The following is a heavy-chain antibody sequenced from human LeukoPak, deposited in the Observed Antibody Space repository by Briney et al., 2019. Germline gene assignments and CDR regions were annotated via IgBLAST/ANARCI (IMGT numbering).Heavy chain of an antibody. CDR2: IIPIFGTA. Sequence: PTASVNVSCKASGGTFSSYAISWVRQAPGQGLEWMGGIIPIFGTANYAQKFQGRVTITADESTSTAYMELSSLRSEDTAVYYCARDHDYGDYVLMYWGQGTLVTVSS. J-gene: IGHJ4*02. D-gene: IGHD4-17*01. CDR3: ARDHDYGDYVLMY. V-gene: IGHV1-69*13. CDR1: GGTFSSYA.